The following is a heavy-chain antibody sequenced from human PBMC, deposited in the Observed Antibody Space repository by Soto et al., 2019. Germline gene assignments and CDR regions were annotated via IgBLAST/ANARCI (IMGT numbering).Heavy chain of an antibody. Sequence: QVQLVESGGGVVQPGASLTLSCAASGFRFSGFGMHWVRQAPGKGLEWVAVISFDASEKFYVDSVKGRFSISSDDYHSNVFLQMTSLRREDTGVYYCARDLGGYVHLWDKSNYWGQGPLVNVS. CDR2: ISFDASEK. CDR3: ARDLGGYVHLWDKSNY. V-gene: IGHV3-30*04. J-gene: IGHJ1*01. D-gene: IGHD5-12*01. CDR1: GFRFSGFG.